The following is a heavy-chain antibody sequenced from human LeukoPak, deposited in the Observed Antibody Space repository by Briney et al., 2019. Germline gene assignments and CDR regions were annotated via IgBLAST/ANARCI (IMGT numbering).Heavy chain of an antibody. D-gene: IGHD6-13*01. V-gene: IGHV3-30*02. J-gene: IGHJ4*02. CDR1: GFPFSGYD. Sequence: GGSLRLSRAASGFPFSGYDMHWVRQAPGKGREWVELIRSDGSDKYYAGSVKGRFTISRGNSKNTVFLQMDSLRAEDTAVYYCAKDIAAAGGPCAYWGRGTLVTVSS. CDR3: AKDIAAAGGPCAY. CDR2: IRSDGSDK.